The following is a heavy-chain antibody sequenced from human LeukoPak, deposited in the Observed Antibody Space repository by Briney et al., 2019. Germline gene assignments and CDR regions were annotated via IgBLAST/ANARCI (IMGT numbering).Heavy chain of an antibody. D-gene: IGHD6-13*01. Sequence: SETLSLTCTVSGGSISSYHWSWIRQPAEKGLEWIGRIYISGSTNYNPSLKSRLTMAVDTSKNQFSLKLNSVTAADTAVYYCTRDWNSRFDFWGQGTLVTVSS. V-gene: IGHV4-4*07. J-gene: IGHJ4*02. CDR1: GGSISSYH. CDR3: TRDWNSRFDF. CDR2: IYISGST.